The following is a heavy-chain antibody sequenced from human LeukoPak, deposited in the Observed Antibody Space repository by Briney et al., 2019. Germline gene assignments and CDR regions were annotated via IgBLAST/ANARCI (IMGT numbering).Heavy chain of an antibody. CDR2: IYYSGST. J-gene: IGHJ4*02. V-gene: IGHV4-59*08. Sequence: SETLSLTCTVSGGSISSYYWSWIRQPPGKGLEWIGYIYYSGSTNYNPSLKSRVTISVDTSKNQFSLKLSSVTAADTAVYYCARHWCSGGSCYSFDYWGQGTLVTVSS. CDR3: ARHWCSGGSCYSFDY. D-gene: IGHD2-15*01. CDR1: GGSISSYY.